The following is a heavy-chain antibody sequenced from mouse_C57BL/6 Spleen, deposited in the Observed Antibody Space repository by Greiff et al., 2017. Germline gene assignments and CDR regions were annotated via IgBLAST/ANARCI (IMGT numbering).Heavy chain of an antibody. CDR3: ARDWGDY. D-gene: IGHD4-1*01. V-gene: IGHV5-17*01. J-gene: IGHJ4*01. CDR1: GFTFSDYG. CDR2: MSSGSSTI. Sequence: EVKWVESGGGLVKPGGSLKLSCAASGFTFSDYGMHWVRQAPEKGLEWVAYMSSGSSTIYYADTVKGRFTISRDNAKNNLFLQMTSLRSEDTAMYYCARDWGDYWGQGTSVTVSS.